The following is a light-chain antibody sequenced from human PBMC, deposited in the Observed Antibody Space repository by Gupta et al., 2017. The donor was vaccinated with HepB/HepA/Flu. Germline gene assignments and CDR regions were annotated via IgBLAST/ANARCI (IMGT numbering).Light chain of an antibody. CDR3: QQRHSWPCT. CDR1: QHVNNY. V-gene: IGKV3-11*01. CDR2: DAS. J-gene: IGKJ2*02. Sequence: ELVLTQSPAPLSLTPGERVILSCRASQHVNNYLAWYQQKPGQVPSLLIYDASKRATGVPARFSGSGSGTDFTLTISSLEPEDFAVYYCQQRHSWPCTFGQGTKLEI.